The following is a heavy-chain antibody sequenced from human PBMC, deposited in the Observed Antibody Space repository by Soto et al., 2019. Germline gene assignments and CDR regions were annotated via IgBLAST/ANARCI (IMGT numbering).Heavy chain of an antibody. CDR3: EEAARNLGSGFWGGGTDAFDI. D-gene: IGHD2-15*01. J-gene: IGHJ3*02. CDR2: LSGSGSST. Sequence: GGSLRLSCAASGFTFGGYAMTWVRQAPGKGLEWVSSLSGSGSSTYYADSVKGRFTISRDNSKNMLHLQMHSLGAEDTAVYYCEEAARNLGSGFWGGGTDAFDIWGQGTQVTVSS. V-gene: IGHV3-23*01. CDR1: GFTFGGYA.